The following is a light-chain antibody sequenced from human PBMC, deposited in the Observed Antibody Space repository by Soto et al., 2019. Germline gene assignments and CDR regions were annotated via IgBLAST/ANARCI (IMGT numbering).Light chain of an antibody. CDR3: QYCGSSPWT. V-gene: IGKV3-20*01. Sequence: EIVLTQSPGTLSLSPGERGTLSCRASQSVSSNYLAWYQQKPGQAPRLLIYSAFSMATGIPDRFSGSGYGTEFTLTISSLEPEDFAVYYCQYCGSSPWTFGQGTKVEIK. J-gene: IGKJ1*01. CDR1: QSVSSNY. CDR2: SAF.